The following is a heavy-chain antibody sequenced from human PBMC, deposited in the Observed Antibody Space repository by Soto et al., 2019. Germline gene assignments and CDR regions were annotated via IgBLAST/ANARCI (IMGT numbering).Heavy chain of an antibody. D-gene: IGHD3-22*01. CDR3: ARVDPGYYYPFDY. J-gene: IGHJ4*02. V-gene: IGHV3-30-3*01. CDR1: GFTFSSYA. Sequence: PGGSLRLSCAASGFTFSSYAMHWVRQAPGKGLEWVAVISYDGSNKYYADSVKGRFTISRDNSKNTLYLQMNSLRAEDTAVYYCARVDPGYYYPFDYWGQGTLVTVSS. CDR2: ISYDGSNK.